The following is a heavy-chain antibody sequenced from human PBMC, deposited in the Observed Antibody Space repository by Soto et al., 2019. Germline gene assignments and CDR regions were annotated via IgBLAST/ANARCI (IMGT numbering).Heavy chain of an antibody. V-gene: IGHV5-51*01. J-gene: IGHJ5*01. D-gene: IGHD3-10*01. CDR2: IYPGYSDT. CDR3: GRVLLWFGEFQNWLEC. Sequence: ESLKISCKGSGYSFTSYWIGWVRQMPGKGLEAMGIIYPGYSDTRYSPSFQGQVTISADKSISTPCLQWSSLKISETAMYSCGRVLLWFGEFQNWLECWGPGTMVTVSS. CDR1: GYSFTSYW.